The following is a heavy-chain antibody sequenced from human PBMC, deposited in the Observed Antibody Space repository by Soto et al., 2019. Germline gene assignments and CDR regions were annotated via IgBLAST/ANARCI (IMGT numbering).Heavy chain of an antibody. CDR1: GGSISSGGYS. J-gene: IGHJ4*02. D-gene: IGHD2-2*01. CDR3: ARDDDCISTSCPLSY. CDR2: IYHSGST. V-gene: IGHV4-30-2*01. Sequence: PSETLSLTCAVSGGSISSGGYSWSWIRQPPGKGLEWIGYIYHSGSTYYNPSLKSRVTISVDRSKNQFSLKLSSVTAADTAVYYCARDDDCISTSCPLSYWGQGTLVTVSS.